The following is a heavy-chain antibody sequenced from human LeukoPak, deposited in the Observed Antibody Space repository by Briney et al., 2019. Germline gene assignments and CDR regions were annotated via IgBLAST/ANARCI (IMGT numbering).Heavy chain of an antibody. CDR2: VIPIFGTA. D-gene: IGHD6-19*01. CDR1: GGTFSSYA. Sequence: GASVKVSCKASGGTFSSYAISWVRQAPGQGLEWMGGVIPIFGTANYAQKFQGRVTITADKSTSTAYMELSSLRSEDTAVYYCARAEQWLENYYYMDVWGKGTTVTVSS. J-gene: IGHJ6*03. V-gene: IGHV1-69*06. CDR3: ARAEQWLENYYYMDV.